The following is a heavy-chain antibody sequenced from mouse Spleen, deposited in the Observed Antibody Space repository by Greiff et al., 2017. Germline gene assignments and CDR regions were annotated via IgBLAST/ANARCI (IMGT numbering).Heavy chain of an antibody. Sequence: VQLKQSGPVLVKPGASVKMSCKASGYTFTDYYMNWVKQSHGKSLEWIGVINPYNGGTSYNQKFKGKATLTVDKSSSTAYMELNSLTSEDSAVYYCATGLATVVATDYFDYWGQGTTLTVSS. J-gene: IGHJ2*01. CDR1: GYTFTDYY. D-gene: IGHD1-1*01. CDR2: INPYNGGT. CDR3: ATGLATVVATDYFDY. V-gene: IGHV1-19*01.